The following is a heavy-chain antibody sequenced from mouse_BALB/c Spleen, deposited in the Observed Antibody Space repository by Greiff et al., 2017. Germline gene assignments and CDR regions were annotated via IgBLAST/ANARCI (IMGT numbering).Heavy chain of an antibody. V-gene: IGHV1-14*01. CDR2: INPYNDGT. CDR1: GYTFTSYV. D-gene: IGHD1-1*01. CDR3: AVITTVVARGYFDV. J-gene: IGHJ1*01. Sequence: VQLQQSGPELVKPGASVKMSCKASGYTFTSYVMHWVKQKPGQGLEWIGYINPYNDGTKYNEKFKGKATLTSDKSSSTAYMELSSLTSEDSAVYYCAVITTVVARGYFDVWGAGTTVTVSS.